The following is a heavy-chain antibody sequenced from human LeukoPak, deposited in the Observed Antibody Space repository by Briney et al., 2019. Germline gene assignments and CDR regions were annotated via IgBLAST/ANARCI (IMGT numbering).Heavy chain of an antibody. J-gene: IGHJ4*02. CDR2: IYYSGST. Sequence: SETLSLTCTVSGGSISTYYWTWIRQPPGKGLEWIGYIYYSGSTNYNPSLKSRVTISVDMSKNQFSLKLSSVTAADTAVYYCARRMATNPKYYFDYWGQGILVAVSS. CDR3: ARRMATNPKYYFDY. V-gene: IGHV4-59*08. D-gene: IGHD5-24*01. CDR1: GGSISTYY.